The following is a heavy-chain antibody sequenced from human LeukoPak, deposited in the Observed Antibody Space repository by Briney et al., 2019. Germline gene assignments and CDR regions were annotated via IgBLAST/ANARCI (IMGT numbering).Heavy chain of an antibody. CDR3: ARKSLGYCSSTTCYGSMDV. CDR2: INPNSGGT. CDR1: GYTFTGYY. J-gene: IGHJ6*03. D-gene: IGHD2-2*01. V-gene: IGHV1-2*02. Sequence: ASVKVSCKASGYTFTGYYMHWVRQAPGQGLEWMGWINPNSGGTKYAQKFQGRVTMTRDTSISTAYMELSSLRSDDTAVYYCARKSLGYCSSTTCYGSMDVWGKGTTVTVSS.